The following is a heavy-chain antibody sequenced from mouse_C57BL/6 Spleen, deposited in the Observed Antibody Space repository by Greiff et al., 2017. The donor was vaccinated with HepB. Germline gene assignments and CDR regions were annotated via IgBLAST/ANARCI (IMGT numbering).Heavy chain of an antibody. CDR2: ITPNSGST. D-gene: IGHD2-1*01. Sequence: QVQLQQPGAELVKPGASVKLSCKASGYTFTSYWMHWVKQRPGQGLEWIGMITPNSGSTNYNEKFKSKATLTVDNSSSTAYMQLSSLTSEDSAVYYCARGGNYYGNYEYFDVWGTGTTVTVSS. J-gene: IGHJ1*03. CDR1: GYTFTSYW. V-gene: IGHV1-64*01. CDR3: ARGGNYYGNYEYFDV.